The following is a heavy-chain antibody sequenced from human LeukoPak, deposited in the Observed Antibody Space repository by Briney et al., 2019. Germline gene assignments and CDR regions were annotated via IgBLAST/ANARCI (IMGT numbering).Heavy chain of an antibody. J-gene: IGHJ2*01. V-gene: IGHV3-21*01. Sequence: GGSLRLSCAASGFTFSSYSMNWVRQAPGKGLEWVSSISSSSSYIYYADSVKGRFTISRDNAKNSLYLQMNSLRAEDTAVYYCARALLVATTSGHWYFDLWGRGTLVTVSS. CDR1: GFTFSSYS. CDR3: ARALLVATTSGHWYFDL. CDR2: ISSSSSYI. D-gene: IGHD5-12*01.